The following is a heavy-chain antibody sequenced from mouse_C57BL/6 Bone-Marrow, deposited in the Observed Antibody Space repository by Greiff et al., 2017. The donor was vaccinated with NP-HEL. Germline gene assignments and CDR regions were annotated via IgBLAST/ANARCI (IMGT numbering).Heavy chain of an antibody. CDR1: GFTFSDYG. V-gene: IGHV5-15*01. D-gene: IGHD1-1*01. CDR2: ISNLAYSI. Sequence: EVQGVESGGGLVQPGGSLKLSCAASGFTFSDYGMAWVRQAPRKGPEWVAFISNLAYSIYYADTVTGRFTISRENAKNTLYLEMSSLRSEDTAMYYCARRDYYGNAMDYWGQGTSVTVSS. CDR3: ARRDYYGNAMDY. J-gene: IGHJ4*01.